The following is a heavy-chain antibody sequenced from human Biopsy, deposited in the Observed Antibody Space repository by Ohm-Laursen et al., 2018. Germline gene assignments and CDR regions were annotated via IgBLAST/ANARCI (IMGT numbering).Heavy chain of an antibody. CDR2: IITVSETA. J-gene: IGHJ6*02. Sequence: SSVKVSCKASGGAFTNYAINWVRQGPGHGLEWMGGIITVSETAGYAERFQGRVTITADVTTTTAYMDLSGLRSEDTAVYYCVAYPSSGFFENNDDFAMDVWGQGTTVMVSS. V-gene: IGHV1-69*01. CDR3: VAYPSSGFFENNDDFAMDV. CDR1: GGAFTNYA. D-gene: IGHD6-19*01.